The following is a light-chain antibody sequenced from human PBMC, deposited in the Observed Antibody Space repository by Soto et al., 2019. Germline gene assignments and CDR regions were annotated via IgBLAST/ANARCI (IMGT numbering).Light chain of an antibody. CDR2: AAS. V-gene: IGKV1-27*01. CDR3: QNYNGAPLT. Sequence: DIQMTQSPSSLSASVGDRVTITCRTSQDLSNYLAWYQQKPGKVPKLLISAASTLHSGVPSRFSGSGSGTDFTRTISGLQPEDVANYYCQNYNGAPLTFGQGNKVEIE. J-gene: IGKJ1*01. CDR1: QDLSNY.